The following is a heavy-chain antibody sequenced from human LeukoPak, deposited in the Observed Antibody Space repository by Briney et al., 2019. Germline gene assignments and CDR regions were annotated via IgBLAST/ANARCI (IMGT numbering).Heavy chain of an antibody. V-gene: IGHV3-23*01. Sequence: GGSLRLSCAASGFTFSSYSMNWVRQAPGKGLEWVSGISGNGGSTYYADSVKGRFTISRDNSKNTLYLQMNSLRAEDTAVYYCAKDWRVQGPMATVDYWGQGTLVTVSS. CDR3: AKDWRVQGPMATVDY. J-gene: IGHJ4*02. CDR1: GFTFSSYS. CDR2: ISGNGGST. D-gene: IGHD5-24*01.